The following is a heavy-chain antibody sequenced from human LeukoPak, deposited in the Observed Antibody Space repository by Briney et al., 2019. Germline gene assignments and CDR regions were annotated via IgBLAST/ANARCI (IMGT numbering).Heavy chain of an antibody. Sequence: GGSLRLSCAASGFTFSSYSMNWVRQAPGKGLEWVSSISSSSSYIYYADSVKGRFTISRDNSKNTLYLQMNSLRAEDTAVYYCARDDRPSSGLYGMDVWGKGPTVTVSS. J-gene: IGHJ6*04. D-gene: IGHD6-25*01. CDR1: GFTFSSYS. CDR3: ARDDRPSSGLYGMDV. CDR2: ISSSSSYI. V-gene: IGHV3-21*04.